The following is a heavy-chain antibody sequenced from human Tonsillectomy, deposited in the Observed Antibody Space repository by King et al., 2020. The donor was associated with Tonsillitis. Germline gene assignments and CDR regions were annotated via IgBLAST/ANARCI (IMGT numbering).Heavy chain of an antibody. V-gene: IGHV3-33*08. J-gene: IGHJ6*03. Sequence: VQLAESGGGVVQPGRSLRLSCAASGFTFSSYGMHWVRQAPGKGLEWVAVIWYDGSNKYYADSVKGRFTISRDNSKNTLYLQMNSLRAEDTAVYYCARDACSSTSCYAAYYYYYYMDVWGKGTTVTVSS. CDR2: IWYDGSNK. CDR3: ARDACSSTSCYAAYYYYYYMDV. D-gene: IGHD2-2*01. CDR1: GFTFSSYG.